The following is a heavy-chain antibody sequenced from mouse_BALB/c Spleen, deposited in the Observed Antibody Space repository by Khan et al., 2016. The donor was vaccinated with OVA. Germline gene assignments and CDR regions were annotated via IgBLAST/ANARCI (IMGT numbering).Heavy chain of an antibody. CDR3: GRANSYGSSLYALDY. J-gene: IGHJ4*01. CDR2: IAPGSGSC. Sequence: DLVKPGASVKLSCKAAGYTFTSYWINWIKQRPGQGLELIGRIAPGSGSCYYSEMFKGKATLTVDTSSSTASIQLSSLSSEDSAVYFCGRANSYGSSLYALDYWGQGTSVTDSS. CDR1: GYTFTSYW. D-gene: IGHD1-1*01. V-gene: IGHV1S41*01.